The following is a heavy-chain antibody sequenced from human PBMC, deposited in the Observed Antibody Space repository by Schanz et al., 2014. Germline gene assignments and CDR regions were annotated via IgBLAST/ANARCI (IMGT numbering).Heavy chain of an antibody. CDR1: GFDFNSYS. CDR3: ARRASCSRIGCPFDS. CDR2: IATSSSTR. Sequence: EVRLVESGGGLVQPGGSLRLSCEASGFDFNSYSINWVRQVPGKGLEWLSYIATSSSTRHYADSVKGRVTISRDNAKNSLYLQMNSLKTEDTAMYYCARRASCSRIGCPFDSWGQGTLVTVSS. V-gene: IGHV3-48*01. D-gene: IGHD2-2*01. J-gene: IGHJ4*02.